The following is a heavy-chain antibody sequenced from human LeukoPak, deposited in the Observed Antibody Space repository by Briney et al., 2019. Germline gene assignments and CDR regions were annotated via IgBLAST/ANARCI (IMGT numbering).Heavy chain of an antibody. CDR1: GYSFTSYW. J-gene: IGHJ4*02. D-gene: IGHD3-22*01. V-gene: IGHV5-51*01. CDR3: ARRSDSSGYLNYFDY. Sequence: GESLRISCKGSGYSFTSYWIGWVRQMPGKGLEWMGIIYPGDSDTRYSPSFQGQVTISADKSISTAYLQWSSLKALDTAMYYCARRSDSSGYLNYFDYWGQGTLVTVSS. CDR2: IYPGDSDT.